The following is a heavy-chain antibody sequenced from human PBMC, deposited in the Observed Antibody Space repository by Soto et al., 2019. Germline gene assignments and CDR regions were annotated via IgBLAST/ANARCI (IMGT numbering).Heavy chain of an antibody. D-gene: IGHD3-16*02. J-gene: IGHJ4*02. CDR1: GFTFDDYA. CDR2: ISWNSGSI. Sequence: EVQLVESGGGLVQPGRSLRLSCAASGFTFDDYAMHWVRQAPGKGLEWVSGISWNSGSIGYADSVKGRFTISRDNAKNSLYLQMNSLRAEDTALYYCAKDSIWRDSYDYILGCYRAARSFDYWGQGTLVTVSS. CDR3: AKDSIWRDSYDYILGCYRAARSFDY. V-gene: IGHV3-9*01.